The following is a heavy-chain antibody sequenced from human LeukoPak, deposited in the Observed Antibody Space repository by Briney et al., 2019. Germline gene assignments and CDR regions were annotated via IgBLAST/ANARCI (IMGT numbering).Heavy chain of an antibody. CDR1: GFTFRNYV. Sequence: GRSLRLSCAASGFTFRNYVMHWVRQAPGKGLEWVADMSYDGSNKYYADSVKGRFTISRDNSNNTLYLQMNGLRAEDTAVYYCARDHPEFDYWGQGTLVTVSS. J-gene: IGHJ4*02. V-gene: IGHV3-30-3*01. CDR2: MSYDGSNK. CDR3: ARDHPEFDY.